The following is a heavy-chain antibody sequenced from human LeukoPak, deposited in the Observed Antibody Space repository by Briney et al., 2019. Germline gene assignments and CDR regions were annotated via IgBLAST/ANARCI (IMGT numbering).Heavy chain of an antibody. J-gene: IGHJ6*02. CDR2: ISYDGSNK. CDR1: GFTFSSYG. D-gene: IGHD5-12*01. CDR3: AQAGPAPTVPTTHYYSYYGMDV. Sequence: PGRSLRLSCAASGFTFSSYGMHCVRQAPGKGLEGVAVISYDGSNKYYADSVKGRFTISRDNSKNTLYLQINSVRSEDPAVSYCAQAGPAPTVPTTHYYSYYGMDVWGPGTTVTVSS. V-gene: IGHV3-30*18.